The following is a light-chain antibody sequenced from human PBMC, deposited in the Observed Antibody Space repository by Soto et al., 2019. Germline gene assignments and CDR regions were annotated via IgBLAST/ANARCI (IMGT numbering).Light chain of an antibody. Sequence: LTQPASVSGSPGQSITISCSGTSSDIGSYNHVAWYQQFPGKSPKLMIYAVSDRPSGVSDRFPGSKSGITASLTISGLQTEDEADYYCISYTDRQSYLFGTGTKV. CDR3: ISYTDRQSYL. J-gene: IGLJ1*01. CDR1: SSDIGSYNH. CDR2: AVS. V-gene: IGLV2-14*03.